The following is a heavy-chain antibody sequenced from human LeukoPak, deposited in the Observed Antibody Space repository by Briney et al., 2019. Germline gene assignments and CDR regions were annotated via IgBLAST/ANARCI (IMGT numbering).Heavy chain of an antibody. CDR3: ARVRRYYDSSGYPSRLFDY. D-gene: IGHD3-22*01. V-gene: IGHV1-8*03. J-gene: IGHJ4*02. Sequence: GASVKVSCKASGYTFTSYDINWVRQATGQGLEWMGWMNPNSGNTGYAQKFQGRVTITRNTSISTAYMELSSLRSEDTAVYYCARVRRYYDSSGYPSRLFDYWGQGTLVTVSS. CDR1: GYTFTSYD. CDR2: MNPNSGNT.